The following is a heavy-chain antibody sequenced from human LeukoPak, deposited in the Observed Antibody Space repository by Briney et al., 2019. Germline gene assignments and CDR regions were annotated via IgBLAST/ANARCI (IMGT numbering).Heavy chain of an antibody. D-gene: IGHD4-17*01. CDR1: GYTFTGYY. CDR3: ARDGDGDYVLDY. J-gene: IGHJ4*02. CDR2: INPNNGGT. V-gene: IGHV1-2*06. Sequence: ASVKVSCKASGYTFTGYYIHWVRQAPGQGLEWMGRINPNNGGTNYAQKFQGRVTMTRDTSISTAYMDLSGLRSDDTAVYYCARDGDGDYVLDYWGQGTLVTVSS.